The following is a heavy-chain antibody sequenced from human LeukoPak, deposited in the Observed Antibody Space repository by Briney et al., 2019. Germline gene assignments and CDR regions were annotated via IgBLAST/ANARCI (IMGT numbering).Heavy chain of an antibody. D-gene: IGHD2-2*01. CDR1: GGSISSGDYY. CDR3: ARDLEYCSTTSCFT. V-gene: IGHV4-30-4*08. CDR2: IYYSGST. Sequence: KASETLSLTCTVSGGSISSGDYYWSWIRQPPGKGLEWIGYIYYSGSTYYNPSLKSRVTISLDASKNQFSLRLTSVTVADTAVYYCARDLEYCSTTSCFTWDQGTLVTVSS. J-gene: IGHJ5*02.